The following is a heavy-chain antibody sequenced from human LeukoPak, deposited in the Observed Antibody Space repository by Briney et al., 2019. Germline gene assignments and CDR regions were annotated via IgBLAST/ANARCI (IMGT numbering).Heavy chain of an antibody. CDR3: AKDFIAQSPIPAY. CDR1: GDSISRSGSS. D-gene: IGHD6-13*01. CDR2: IYHSGGA. V-gene: IGHV4-30-2*01. J-gene: IGHJ4*02. Sequence: SQTLSLTCAVSGDSISRSGSSWSWIRQPPRMGLEWSGYIYHSGGAYYNPSLRSRVTISLHTSKNQFSLRLSSVAAADTAVYYCAKDFIAQSPIPAYWGQGILVSVSS.